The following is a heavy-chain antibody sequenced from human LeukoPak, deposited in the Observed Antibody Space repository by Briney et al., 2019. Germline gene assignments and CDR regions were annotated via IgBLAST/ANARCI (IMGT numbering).Heavy chain of an antibody. D-gene: IGHD6-25*01. CDR1: GFKFDDYG. CDR2: INWNGDSR. CDR3: ARDGTPIYSSGWVYMDV. Sequence: GGSLRLSCTASGFKFDDYGMTWVRQAPGKGLEWVSDINWNGDSRGYAHSVRGRFTIYRDNSKNSLYLQMNSLRGEDTAVYYCARDGTPIYSSGWVYMDVWGKGTTVTISS. V-gene: IGHV3-20*04. J-gene: IGHJ6*04.